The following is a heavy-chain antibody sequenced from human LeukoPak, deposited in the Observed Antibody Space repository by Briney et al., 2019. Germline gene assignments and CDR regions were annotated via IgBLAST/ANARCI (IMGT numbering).Heavy chain of an antibody. Sequence: PGGSLRLSCAASGFTFSSYSMIWVRQAPGKGLEWVSSISSSSSYIYYADSVKGRFTISRDNGKNSLYLQMNSLRAEDTAVYYCATSAGGYFDYWGQGTLVTVSS. D-gene: IGHD3-16*01. CDR3: ATSAGGYFDY. V-gene: IGHV3-21*01. J-gene: IGHJ4*02. CDR1: GFTFSSYS. CDR2: ISSSSSYI.